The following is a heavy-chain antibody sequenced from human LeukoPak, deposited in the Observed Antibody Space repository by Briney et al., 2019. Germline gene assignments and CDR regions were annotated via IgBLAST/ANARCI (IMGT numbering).Heavy chain of an antibody. CDR1: GFTFGDYA. D-gene: IGHD2-8*01. V-gene: IGHV3-49*04. Sequence: GGSLRLSCTASGFTFGDYAMSWVRQAPGKGLEWVGFIRSKAYGGTTEYAASVKGRFTISRDDSKSIAYLQMNSLKTEDTAVYYCTRILGYCTNGVCPFDYWGQGTLVTVSS. CDR2: IRSKAYGGTT. J-gene: IGHJ4*02. CDR3: TRILGYCTNGVCPFDY.